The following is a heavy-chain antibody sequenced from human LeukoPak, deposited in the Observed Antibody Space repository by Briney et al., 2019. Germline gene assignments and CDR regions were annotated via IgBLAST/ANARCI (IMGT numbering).Heavy chain of an antibody. V-gene: IGHV3-48*01. D-gene: IGHD3-22*01. CDR2: ISSSSTTI. CDR1: GYTLSSYE. Sequence: GGSLRLSCAASGYTLSSYETNWVRQAPGKGLEWVSYISSSSTTIYYADSVKNRFTISRDNAKNSLYLQMNSLRAEDTAVYYCARDRHRYHYDGSGYPPYWGQGTLVTVSS. J-gene: IGHJ4*02. CDR3: ARDRHRYHYDGSGYPPY.